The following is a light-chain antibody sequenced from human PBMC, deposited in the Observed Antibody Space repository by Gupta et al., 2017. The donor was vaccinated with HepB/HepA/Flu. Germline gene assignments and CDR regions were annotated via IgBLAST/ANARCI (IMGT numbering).Light chain of an antibody. CDR2: WAS. V-gene: IGKV4-1*01. CDR1: QSVLDSSKNKKY. J-gene: IGKJ1*01. Sequence: DIEMTQSPDSLAVSLGERATINCKSSQSVLDSSKNKKYLAWYQQKPGQPPKLLIYWASTRESGVPDRFSGSGYGTDFTLTISSLQAEDVAVYYCQQDDSTPRTFGQGTKVEIK. CDR3: QQDDSTPRT.